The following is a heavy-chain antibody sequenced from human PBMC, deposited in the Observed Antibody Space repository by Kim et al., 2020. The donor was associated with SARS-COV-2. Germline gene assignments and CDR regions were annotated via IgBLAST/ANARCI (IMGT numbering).Heavy chain of an antibody. CDR3: ARGGRRAGRSFFFDY. V-gene: IGHV3-33*01. CDR2: IWYDGSNK. Sequence: GGSLRLSCAASGFTFSSYGMHWVRQAPGKGLEWVAVIWYDGSNKYYADSVKGRFTISRDNSKNTLYLQMNSLRAEDTAVYYCARGGRRAGRSFFFDYWGQGTLVTVSS. J-gene: IGHJ4*02. D-gene: IGHD3-3*02. CDR1: GFTFSSYG.